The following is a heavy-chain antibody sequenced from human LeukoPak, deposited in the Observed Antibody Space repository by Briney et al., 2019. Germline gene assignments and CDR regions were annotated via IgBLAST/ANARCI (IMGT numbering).Heavy chain of an antibody. J-gene: IGHJ4*02. CDR2: IYYSGST. Sequence: PSETLSLTCTVSGGSISSYYWSWIRQPPGKGLEWIGYIYYSGSTNYNPSLKSRVTISVDTSKNQFSLRLSSVTAADTAVYYCARHGRDGIAVAGPRFDYWGQGTLVTVSS. V-gene: IGHV4-59*08. CDR3: ARHGRDGIAVAGPRFDY. D-gene: IGHD6-19*01. CDR1: GGSISSYY.